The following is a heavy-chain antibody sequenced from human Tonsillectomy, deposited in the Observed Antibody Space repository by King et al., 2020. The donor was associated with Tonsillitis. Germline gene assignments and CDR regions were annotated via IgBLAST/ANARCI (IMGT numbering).Heavy chain of an antibody. CDR2: IYYSGNT. D-gene: IGHD3-9*01. V-gene: IGHV4-30-4*01. CDR1: GGSIRSGDYY. CDR3: ARDPFDDAFDI. J-gene: IGHJ3*02. Sequence: VQLQESGPGLVKPSQTLSLTCTVSGGSIRSGDYYWSWIRQPPGKGLEWIGYIYYSGNTYYNPSLKSRVTISVDTSKNQFSLKVRSVTAADTAVYYCARDPFDDAFDIWGQETMVTVSS.